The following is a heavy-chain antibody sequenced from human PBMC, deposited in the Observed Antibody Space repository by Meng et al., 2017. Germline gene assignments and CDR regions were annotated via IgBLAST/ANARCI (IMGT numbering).Heavy chain of an antibody. J-gene: IGHJ4*02. Sequence: QVQLPQWGAGLFRPSETLSLTCAVYGGSFSGYYWSWIRQPPGKGLEWIGEINHSGSTNYNPSLKSRVTISVDTSKNQFSLKLSSVTAADTAVYYCARVGSFLRDYWGQGTLVTVSS. CDR1: GGSFSGYY. V-gene: IGHV4-34*01. CDR3: ARVGSFLRDY. D-gene: IGHD2/OR15-2a*01. CDR2: INHSGST.